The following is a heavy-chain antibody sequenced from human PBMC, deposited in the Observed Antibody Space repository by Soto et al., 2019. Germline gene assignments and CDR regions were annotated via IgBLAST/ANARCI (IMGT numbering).Heavy chain of an antibody. Sequence: EVQLVESGGGLVQPGGSLRLSCAASGFTFSTYSMNWVRQAPGKGLEWVSYISSSSSTIYYADSVKGRFTISRDNAKKSLYLQMNSLRDEDTAVYYCAIGGQAGGGYGDYWGQGTLVTVSS. CDR1: GFTFSTYS. J-gene: IGHJ4*02. V-gene: IGHV3-48*02. CDR3: AIGGQAGGGYGDY. D-gene: IGHD5-12*01. CDR2: ISSSSSTI.